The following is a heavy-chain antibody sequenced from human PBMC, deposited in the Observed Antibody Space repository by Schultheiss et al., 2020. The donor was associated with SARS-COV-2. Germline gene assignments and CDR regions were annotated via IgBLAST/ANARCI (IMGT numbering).Heavy chain of an antibody. CDR1: GCSISSYY. Sequence: SETLSLTCTVSGCSISSYYWSWMRRPPGKGREWMGYIYYNRGTNYNPSPKSRVTIIVDTTKNQLSLKLTAATAADTAVDYYAGHPPYSDRGGFDYWGRGTLVTVSS. V-gene: IGHV4-59*08. CDR3: AGHPPYSDRGGFDY. J-gene: IGHJ4*02. CDR2: IYYNRGT. D-gene: IGHD6-13*01.